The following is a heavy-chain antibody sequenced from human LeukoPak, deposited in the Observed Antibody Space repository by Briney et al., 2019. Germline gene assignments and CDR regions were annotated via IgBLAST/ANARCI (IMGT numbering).Heavy chain of an antibody. CDR1: GGSIGSYY. V-gene: IGHV4-59*01. J-gene: IGHJ5*02. CDR2: IYYSGST. Sequence: PSETLSLTCTVSGGSIGSYYWSWIRQPPGKGLEWIGYIYYSGSTNYNPSLKSRVTISVDTSKNQFSLKLSSVTAADTAVYYCARGYGSGSSSVGWFDPWGQGTLVTVSS. CDR3: ARGYGSGSSSVGWFDP. D-gene: IGHD3-10*01.